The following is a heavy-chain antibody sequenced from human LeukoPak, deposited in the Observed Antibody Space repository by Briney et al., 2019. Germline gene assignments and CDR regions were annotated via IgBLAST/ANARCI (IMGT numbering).Heavy chain of an antibody. CDR3: ARYFRIAASIDY. Sequence: KPSETPAPTCTVSGGAISSSSYYWGWVPQPPREGPEWIGSIYYSGSTYYNPSLKSRVTISVDTSKNQFSLKLSSVTAADTAVYYCARYFRIAASIDYWGQGTLVTVSS. D-gene: IGHD6-6*01. J-gene: IGHJ4*02. CDR2: IYYSGST. CDR1: GGAISSSSYY. V-gene: IGHV4-39*01.